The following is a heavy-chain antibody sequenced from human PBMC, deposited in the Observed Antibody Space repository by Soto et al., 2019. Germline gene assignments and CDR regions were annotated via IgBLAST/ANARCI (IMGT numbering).Heavy chain of an antibody. CDR1: GFIVNSNY. CDR2: IYSGGRT. Sequence: GGSLRLSCVASGFIVNSNYISWVRQAPGKGLEWVSIIYSGGRTYYADSVKGRFTISRDNSKNTVYLEMNSLRAEDTAVYYCAGPSVTILNYGMDVWGQGTTVIVSS. J-gene: IGHJ6*02. V-gene: IGHV3-53*01. D-gene: IGHD4-17*01. CDR3: AGPSVTILNYGMDV.